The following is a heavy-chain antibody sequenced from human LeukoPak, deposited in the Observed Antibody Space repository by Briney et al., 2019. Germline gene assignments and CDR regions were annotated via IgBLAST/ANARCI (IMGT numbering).Heavy chain of an antibody. J-gene: IGHJ4*02. CDR2: IYTSGST. Sequence: SETLSLTCTVSGGSISSYYWSWIRRPAGKGLEWIGRIYTSGSTNYNPSLKSRVTMSVDTSKNQFSLKLSSVTAADTAVYYCARVGTPSITIFGVVAKYYFDYWGQGTLVTVSS. D-gene: IGHD3-3*01. CDR1: GGSISSYY. CDR3: ARVGTPSITIFGVVAKYYFDY. V-gene: IGHV4-4*07.